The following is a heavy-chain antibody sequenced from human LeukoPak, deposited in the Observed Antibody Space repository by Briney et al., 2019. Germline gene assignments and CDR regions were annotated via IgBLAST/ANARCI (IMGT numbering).Heavy chain of an antibody. J-gene: IGHJ4*02. D-gene: IGHD4-17*01. CDR1: GFTFSNYG. Sequence: GGSLRLSCAASGFTFSNYGMHWVRQAPGKGLEWVSAISGSTPATYYSASVKGRFTISRDNSKNTLFLQMNSLRAEDTAVYFCAKERQAGDYFTSDHWGQGTLVTVSS. CDR2: ISGSTPAT. CDR3: AKERQAGDYFTSDH. V-gene: IGHV3-23*01.